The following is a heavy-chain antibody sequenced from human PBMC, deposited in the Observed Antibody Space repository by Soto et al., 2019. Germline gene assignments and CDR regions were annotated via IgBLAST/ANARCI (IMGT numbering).Heavy chain of an antibody. CDR2: ISAYNGNT. Sequence: ASVKVSCKASGYTSTSYGISWVRQAPGQGLEWMGWISAYNGNTNYAQKLQGRVTMTTDTSTSTAYMELRSLRSDDTAVYYCARVSASIAVAGGNDAFDIWGQGTMVTVSS. V-gene: IGHV1-18*04. CDR1: GYTSTSYG. D-gene: IGHD6-19*01. CDR3: ARVSASIAVAGGNDAFDI. J-gene: IGHJ3*02.